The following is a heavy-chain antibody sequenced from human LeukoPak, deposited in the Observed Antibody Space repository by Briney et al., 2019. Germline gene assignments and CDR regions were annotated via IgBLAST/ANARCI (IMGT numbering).Heavy chain of an antibody. J-gene: IGHJ4*02. Sequence: SETLSLTCAVYGRSFSGYYWTWIRQTPGKGLEWIGEINHSGITDYNPSLRSRVTISVDTSKNQFSLKLSSVTAADTAVYYCARGSRSMVRGVIDYWGQGTLVTVSS. CDR3: ARGSRSMVRGVIDY. CDR1: GRSFSGYY. D-gene: IGHD3-10*01. CDR2: INHSGIT. V-gene: IGHV4-34*01.